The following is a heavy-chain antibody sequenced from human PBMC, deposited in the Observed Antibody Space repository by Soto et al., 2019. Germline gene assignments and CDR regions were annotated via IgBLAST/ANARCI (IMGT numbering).Heavy chain of an antibody. J-gene: IGHJ3*02. D-gene: IGHD2-21*02. V-gene: IGHV3-23*01. CDR2: ISGSGGST. CDR3: AKDRPSAHIVVVTAIPDAFDI. CDR1: GFTFSSDP. Sequence: GGSLRLSCPASGFTFSSDPMSSVRQAAGRELEWGLAISGSGGSTYSAASVKGRFTISRDNSKNTLYLQMNSLRDEDTAVYYCAKDRPSAHIVVVTAIPDAFDIWGQGTMVTVSS.